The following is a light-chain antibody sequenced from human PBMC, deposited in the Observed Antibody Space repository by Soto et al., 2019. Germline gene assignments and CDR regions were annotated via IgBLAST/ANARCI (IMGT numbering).Light chain of an antibody. Sequence: EIVLTQSPATLSLSPGERATLSCRASQSVNNNFAWYQQKPGQAPRLLIYDISSRATGVPARFSGSGSGTDFTLTISSLEPEDVAVYYCQQRNNWPRLTFGGGTKVELK. V-gene: IGKV3-11*01. CDR1: QSVNNN. CDR2: DIS. CDR3: QQRNNWPRLT. J-gene: IGKJ4*01.